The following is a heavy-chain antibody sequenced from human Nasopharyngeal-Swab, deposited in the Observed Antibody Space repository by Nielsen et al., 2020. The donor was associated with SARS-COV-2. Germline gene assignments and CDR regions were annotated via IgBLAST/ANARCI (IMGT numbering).Heavy chain of an antibody. Sequence: GESLKISCAASGFTFSSSGMDWVRQAPGKGLEWVAVISYDGSNEYYGDSVKGRFTISRDNSKNTLYLQMNSLRAEDTAVYYCARELWIQDYYYYYGMDVWGQGTTVTVSS. V-gene: IGHV3-30*03. D-gene: IGHD5-18*01. J-gene: IGHJ6*02. CDR2: ISYDGSNE. CDR3: ARELWIQDYYYYYGMDV. CDR1: GFTFSSSG.